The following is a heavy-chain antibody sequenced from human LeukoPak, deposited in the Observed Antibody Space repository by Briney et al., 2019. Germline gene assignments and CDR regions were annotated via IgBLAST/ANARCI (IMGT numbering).Heavy chain of an antibody. V-gene: IGHV3-23*01. CDR2: ISGSGGST. D-gene: IGHD2/OR15-2a*01. Sequence: GGSLRLSCAASGFTFSSYAMSWVRQAPGKGLEWVSAISGSGGSTYYADSVKGRFTISRDNSKNTLYLRMNSLRAEDTAVYYCAKILSSGQSLFSYWGQGTLVTVSS. CDR3: AKILSSGQSLFSY. CDR1: GFTFSSYA. J-gene: IGHJ4*02.